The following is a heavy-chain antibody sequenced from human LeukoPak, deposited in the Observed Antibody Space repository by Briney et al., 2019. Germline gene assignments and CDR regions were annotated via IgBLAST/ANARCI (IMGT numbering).Heavy chain of an antibody. CDR2: ISYDGSNK. Sequence: GGSLRLSCAASGFTFSSYAMHWVRQAPGKELEWVAVISYDGSNKYYADSVKGRFTISRDNSKNTLYLQMNSLRAEDTAVYYCARDGAVAGSIYFDYWGQGTLVTVSS. V-gene: IGHV3-30-3*01. CDR3: ARDGAVAGSIYFDY. J-gene: IGHJ4*02. D-gene: IGHD6-19*01. CDR1: GFTFSSYA.